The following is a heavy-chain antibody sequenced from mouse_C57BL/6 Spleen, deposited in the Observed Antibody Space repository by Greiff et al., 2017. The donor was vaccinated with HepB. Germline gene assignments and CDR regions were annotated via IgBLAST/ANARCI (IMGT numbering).Heavy chain of an antibody. J-gene: IGHJ3*01. CDR3: ALITTVEPAFAY. CDR2: IHPNSGST. D-gene: IGHD1-1*01. Sequence: VQLQESGAELVKPGASVKLSCKASGYTFTSYWMHWVKQRPGQGLEWIGMIHPNSGSTNYNEKFKSKATLTVDKSSSTAYMQLSSLTSEDSAVYYCALITTVEPAFAYWGQGTLVTVSA. V-gene: IGHV1-64*01. CDR1: GYTFTSYW.